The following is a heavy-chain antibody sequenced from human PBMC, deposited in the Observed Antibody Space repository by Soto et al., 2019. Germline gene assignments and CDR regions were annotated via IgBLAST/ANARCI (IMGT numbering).Heavy chain of an antibody. J-gene: IGHJ4*02. Sequence: PGGSLRLSCAASWFTVSSNYLTWVRQAPGKGLKWVSVLYPDGRAYYADSVKGRFTISTDNSKNSVSLQMNTLRAEDTAIYYCARGLGREYRDNRGSFHLDYWGQGTLVTVSS. CDR1: WFTVSSNY. V-gene: IGHV3-53*01. CDR2: LYPDGRA. CDR3: ARGLGREYRDNRGSFHLDY. D-gene: IGHD2-2*01.